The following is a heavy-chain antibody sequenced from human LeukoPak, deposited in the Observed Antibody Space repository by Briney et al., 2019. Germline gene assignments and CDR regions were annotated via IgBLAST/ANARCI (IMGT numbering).Heavy chain of an antibody. J-gene: IGHJ4*02. CDR2: ISGSGGST. D-gene: IGHD3-10*01. CDR1: GFTFSSYA. Sequence: GGSLRLSCAASGFTFSSYAMSWVRQAPGKGLEWVSAISGSGGSTYYADSVKGRFTISRDNSKNTLYLQMNSLRAEDTAVYYCAKEPRPLVWFGEPMDYWGQGTLVTVSS. CDR3: AKEPRPLVWFGEPMDY. V-gene: IGHV3-23*01.